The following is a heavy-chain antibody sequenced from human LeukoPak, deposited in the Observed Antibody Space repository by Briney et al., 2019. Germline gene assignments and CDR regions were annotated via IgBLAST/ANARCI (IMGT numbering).Heavy chain of an antibody. D-gene: IGHD3-22*01. V-gene: IGHV1-46*01. CDR2: INPSGGST. CDR1: GYTFTSHH. Sequence: GASVKVSCKASGYTFTSHHVHWVRQAPGQGLEWMGIINPSGGSTNYARKLQGRVTMTRDTSTSTAYMELRSLRSDDTAVYYCARDRYLYYYDSSGYYYSVDLDYWGQGTLVTVSS. J-gene: IGHJ4*02. CDR3: ARDRYLYYYDSSGYYYSVDLDY.